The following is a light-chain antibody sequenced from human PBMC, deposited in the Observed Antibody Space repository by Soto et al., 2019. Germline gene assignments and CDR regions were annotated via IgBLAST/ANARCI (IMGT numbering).Light chain of an antibody. CDR1: QSVSSSY. CDR3: QQYSDWPPWR. V-gene: IGKV3-15*01. CDR2: GAS. J-gene: IGKJ1*01. Sequence: EIVMTQSPGTPSLSPGERATLSCRASQSVSSSYLAWYQQKPGEAPRLLIFGASIRATGIPARFSGDGSETEFTLTISSLESEDFAVYYCQQYSDWPPWRFGQGTKVDIK.